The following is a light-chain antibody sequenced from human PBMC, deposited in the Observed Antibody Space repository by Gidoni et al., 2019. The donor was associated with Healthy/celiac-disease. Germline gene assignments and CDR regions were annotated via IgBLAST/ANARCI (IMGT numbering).Light chain of an antibody. Sequence: EIVLTQSPATLSLSPGERATLSCRASQSVSRYLAWYQQKPGQAPRLLIYDASNRATGIPARFSGSGSGTDFTLTISNLEPEDFAVYYCQQRSNWRGTFXQXTKVEIK. CDR2: DAS. CDR3: QQRSNWRGT. CDR1: QSVSRY. V-gene: IGKV3-11*01. J-gene: IGKJ1*01.